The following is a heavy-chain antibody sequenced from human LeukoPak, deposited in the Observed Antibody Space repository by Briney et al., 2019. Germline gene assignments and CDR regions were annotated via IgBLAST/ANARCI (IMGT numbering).Heavy chain of an antibody. CDR2: INHNGNAN. Sequence: GGSLRLSCAASGFTFSSYWMSWARQAPGKGLEWVASINHNGNANYYVDSVKGRFSISRDNAMNSLYLQMSNLRAEDTAVYFCARVGGLDVWGQGATVTVSS. J-gene: IGHJ6*02. V-gene: IGHV3-7*03. D-gene: IGHD1-26*01. CDR1: GFTFSSYW. CDR3: ARVGGLDV.